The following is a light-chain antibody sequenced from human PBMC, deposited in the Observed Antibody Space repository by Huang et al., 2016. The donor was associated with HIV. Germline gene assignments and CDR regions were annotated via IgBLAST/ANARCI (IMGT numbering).Light chain of an antibody. CDR3: HSYNSWPVT. CDR2: GAS. Sequence: TQSPVTLSVSLGERATLSCRASHRLNGDLAWYHQRPGHGLRFLLYGASSRAGCFPARFTGSGSGTNFTLIGNNFQSEDFGLYYFHSYNSWPVTFGQGTSLE. CDR1: HRLNGD. V-gene: IGKV3-15*01. J-gene: IGKJ2*01.